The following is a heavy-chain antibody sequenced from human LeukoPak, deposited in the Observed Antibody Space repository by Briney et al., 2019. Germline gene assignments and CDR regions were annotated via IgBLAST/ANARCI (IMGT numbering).Heavy chain of an antibody. CDR1: GGSISSGSYY. V-gene: IGHV4-61*02. CDR2: MYTSGSA. Sequence: SETLSLTCTVSGGSISSGSYYWTWIRQPAGKGLEWIGRMYTSGSANYNPSLKSRVTISVDTSKNQFSLKLSSVTAADTAVYYCARDCLSCYQYGDYSDYWGQGTLVTVSS. CDR3: ARDCLSCYQYGDYSDY. J-gene: IGHJ4*02. D-gene: IGHD4-17*01.